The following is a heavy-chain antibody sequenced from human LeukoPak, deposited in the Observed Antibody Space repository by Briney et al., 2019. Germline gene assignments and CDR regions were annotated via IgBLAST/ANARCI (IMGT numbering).Heavy chain of an antibody. CDR1: GFTFSSFP. CDR2: ISPDGSNK. J-gene: IGHJ4*02. Sequence: PGGSLRLSCGASGFTFSSFPIHWVRQAPGKGLEWGAVISPDGSNKYYADSVKGRFTISRDNSKNTLYLQMDSLRTEGTAVYYCARDYGSGIYSFHFDYWGQGTLVTVSS. CDR3: ARDYGSGIYSFHFDY. V-gene: IGHV3-30-3*01. D-gene: IGHD3-10*01.